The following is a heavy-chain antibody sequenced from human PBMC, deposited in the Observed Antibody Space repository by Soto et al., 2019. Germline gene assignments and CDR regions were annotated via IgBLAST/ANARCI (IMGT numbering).Heavy chain of an antibody. CDR1: GFTFGSYW. D-gene: IGHD6-19*01. V-gene: IGHV3-7*01. J-gene: IGHJ4*02. Sequence: EVQLVESGGGLVQPGGSLRLSCAASGFTFGSYWMSWVRQAPGKGLEWVANIKQDGSEKRYVDSVKGRFTISRDNAKNSLFLQMNSLSAEDTAVYYCARGLAVAGYRFEYWGQGTLVTVSS. CDR2: IKQDGSEK. CDR3: ARGLAVAGYRFEY.